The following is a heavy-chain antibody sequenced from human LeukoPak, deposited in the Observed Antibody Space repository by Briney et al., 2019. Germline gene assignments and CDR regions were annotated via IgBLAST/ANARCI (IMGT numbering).Heavy chain of an antibody. CDR1: GFTFSSYA. J-gene: IGHJ4*02. D-gene: IGHD3-22*01. CDR3: AKYRNYYDSSGLGY. V-gene: IGHV3-23*01. Sequence: PAGSLRLSCAASGFTFSSYAMSWVRQAPGKGLEWVSAISGSGGSTYYADSVKGRFTISRDNYKNTLYLQMNSLRAEDTAVYYCAKYRNYYDSSGLGYWGQGTLVTVSS. CDR2: ISGSGGST.